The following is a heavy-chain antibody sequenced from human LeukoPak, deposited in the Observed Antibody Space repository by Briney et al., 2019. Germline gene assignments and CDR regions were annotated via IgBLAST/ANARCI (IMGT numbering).Heavy chain of an antibody. J-gene: IGHJ5*02. Sequence: GRSLRLSCAASGFTFSSYAMHWVRQAPGKGLEWVAVISYDGSNKYCADSVKGRFTISRDNSKNTLYLQMNSLRAEDTAVYYCARDHAASITIFGVDPLNWFDPWGQGTLVTVSS. D-gene: IGHD3-3*01. V-gene: IGHV3-30-3*01. CDR1: GFTFSSYA. CDR2: ISYDGSNK. CDR3: ARDHAASITIFGVDPLNWFDP.